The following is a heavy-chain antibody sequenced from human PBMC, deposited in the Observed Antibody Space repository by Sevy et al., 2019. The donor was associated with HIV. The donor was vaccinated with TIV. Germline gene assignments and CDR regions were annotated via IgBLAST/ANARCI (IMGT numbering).Heavy chain of an antibody. J-gene: IGHJ6*02. D-gene: IGHD3-10*01. V-gene: IGHV3-11*04. CDR1: GFTFGDYY. Sequence: GGSLRLSCAASGFTFGDYYMSWVRQAPGQGLEWIAYISRTGSTVYYGDSVKGRFTISRDNAERSLYLQMNSLGVGDTAVYFCVRDYGHLRLYGMDVWGPGTTVTVSS. CDR2: ISRTGSTV. CDR3: VRDYGHLRLYGMDV.